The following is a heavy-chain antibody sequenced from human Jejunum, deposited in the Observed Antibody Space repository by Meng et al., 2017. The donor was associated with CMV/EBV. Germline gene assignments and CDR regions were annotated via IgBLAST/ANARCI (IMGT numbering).Heavy chain of an antibody. Sequence: ASGFTFSNYWMRWARQVPGKGLVWFSRISTDGSTTNYADSVKGRFTISRDNAKNTLYLQMNNLRVDDTAIYYCVKDLISGVVPLGYWGQGTVVTVSS. CDR3: VKDLISGVVPLGY. CDR1: GFTFSNYW. J-gene: IGHJ4*02. V-gene: IGHV3-74*01. D-gene: IGHD3-3*01. CDR2: ISTDGSTT.